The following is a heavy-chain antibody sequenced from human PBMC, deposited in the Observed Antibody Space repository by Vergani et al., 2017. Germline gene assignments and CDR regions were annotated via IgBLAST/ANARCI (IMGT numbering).Heavy chain of an antibody. CDR3: ARLGPIAAAL. D-gene: IGHD6-13*01. Sequence: QVQLQESGPGLVKPSETLSLICTVSGGSISSYYWSWIRQPPGKGLEWIGYIYYSGSTNYNPSLKSRVTISVDTSKNQFSLKLSSVTAADTAVYYWARLGPIAAALWGQGTLVTVSS. V-gene: IGHV4-59*08. J-gene: IGHJ4*02. CDR1: GGSISSYY. CDR2: IYYSGST.